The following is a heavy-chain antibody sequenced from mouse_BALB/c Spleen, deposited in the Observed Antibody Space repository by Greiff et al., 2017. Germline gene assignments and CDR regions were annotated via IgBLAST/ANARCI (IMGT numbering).Heavy chain of an antibody. J-gene: IGHJ3*01. D-gene: IGHD1-2*01. CDR1: GFTFSSYT. CDR3: ARHGGYPWFAY. V-gene: IGHV5-12-2*01. Sequence: EVQVVESGGGLVQPGGSLKLSCAASGFTFSSYTMSWVRQTPEKRLEWVAYISNGGGSTYYPDTVKGRFTISRDNAKNTLYLQMSSLKSEDTAMYYCARHGGYPWFAYWGQGTLVTVSA. CDR2: ISNGGGST.